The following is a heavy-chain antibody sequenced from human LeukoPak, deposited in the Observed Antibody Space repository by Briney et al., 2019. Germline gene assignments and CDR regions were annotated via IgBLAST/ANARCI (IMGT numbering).Heavy chain of an antibody. CDR1: GLPFSTSG. D-gene: IGHD1-14*01. CDR3: ATETNGRHYDY. Sequence: PGGSLRLSCTTSGLPFSTSGFNWVRQAPGEGLEWVASIGPTGFDRYHADSIKGRFTISRDNANNFLYLQMDSLGAEDTAVYYCATETNGRHYDYWGQGTLLTVSS. CDR2: IGPTGFDR. V-gene: IGHV3-21*06. J-gene: IGHJ4*02.